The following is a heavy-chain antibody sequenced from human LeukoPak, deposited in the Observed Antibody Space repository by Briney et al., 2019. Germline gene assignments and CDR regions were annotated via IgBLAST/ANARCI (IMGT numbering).Heavy chain of an antibody. D-gene: IGHD2-15*01. CDR1: GGTFSSYA. CDR2: IIPIFGTA. CDR3: ACTTEGYCSGGSCYLDY. J-gene: IGHJ4*02. Sequence: ASVKVSCKASGGTFSSYAISWVRQAPGQGLEWMGGIIPIFGTANYAQKFQGRVTITADESTSTAYMELSSLRSDDTAVYYCACTTEGYCSGGSCYLDYWGQGTLVTVSS. V-gene: IGHV1-69*01.